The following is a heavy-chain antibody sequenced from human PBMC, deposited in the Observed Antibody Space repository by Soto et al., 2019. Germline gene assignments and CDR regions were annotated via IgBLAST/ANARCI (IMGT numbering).Heavy chain of an antibody. Sequence: GGSLRLSCAASGFTFSSYAMSWVRQAPGKGLEWVSAISGSGGSTYYADSVKGRFTISRDNSKNTLYLQMNNLRAEDTAVYYCLFPITIFGVVHKRNTPTSFDYWGQGTLVTVSS. V-gene: IGHV3-23*01. CDR3: LFPITIFGVVHKRNTPTSFDY. J-gene: IGHJ4*02. CDR1: GFTFSSYA. D-gene: IGHD3-3*01. CDR2: ISGSGGST.